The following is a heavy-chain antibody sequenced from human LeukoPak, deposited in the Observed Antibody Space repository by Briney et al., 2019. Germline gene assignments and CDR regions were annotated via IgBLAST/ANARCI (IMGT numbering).Heavy chain of an antibody. V-gene: IGHV3-74*01. Sequence: GGSLRLSCAASGFTFSDYYMHWVRQTPGQRLVWVSRISGDGRRTNYADSVKGRFTISRDNAKDTLYLQMNSLRAEDTAVYYCARDGQQPVSGYYYYMDVWGKGTTVTVSS. J-gene: IGHJ6*03. CDR3: ARDGQQPVSGYYYYMDV. CDR2: ISGDGRRT. CDR1: GFTFSDYY. D-gene: IGHD6-13*01.